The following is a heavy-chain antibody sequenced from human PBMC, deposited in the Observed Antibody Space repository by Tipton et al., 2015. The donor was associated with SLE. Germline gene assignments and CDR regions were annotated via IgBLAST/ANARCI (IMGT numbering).Heavy chain of an antibody. CDR1: GFTFSSYA. CDR3: AKDQSSSWYLEIDY. CDR2: ISGSGGST. V-gene: IGHV3-23*01. Sequence: SLRLSCAASGFTFSSYAMSWVRQAPGKGLEWVSAISGSGGSTYYADSVKGRFTISRDNSKNTLYLQMNSLRAEDTAVYYCAKDQSSSWYLEIDYWGQGTLVTVSS. D-gene: IGHD6-13*01. J-gene: IGHJ4*02.